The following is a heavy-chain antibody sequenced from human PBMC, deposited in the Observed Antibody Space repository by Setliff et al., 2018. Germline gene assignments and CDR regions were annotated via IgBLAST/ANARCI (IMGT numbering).Heavy chain of an antibody. D-gene: IGHD3-3*01. J-gene: IGHJ3*02. CDR1: GGSFSGYY. CDR3: ARSGYYDFWSGFLNDAFDI. CDR2: INHSGST. V-gene: IGHV4-34*01. Sequence: SETLSLTCAVYGGSFSGYYWSWIRQPPGKGLEWIGEINHSGSTNYNPSLKSRVTISVDTSKNQFSLKLSSVTAADTAVYYRARSGYYDFWSGFLNDAFDIWGQGTMGTVSS.